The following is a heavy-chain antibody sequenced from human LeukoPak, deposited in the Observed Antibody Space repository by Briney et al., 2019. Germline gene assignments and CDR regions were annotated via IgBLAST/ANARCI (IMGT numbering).Heavy chain of an antibody. V-gene: IGHV6-1*01. CDR1: GDSVSSNSAA. D-gene: IGHD6-19*01. CDR2: TYYRSKWYN. CDR3: ARGYSSGWSPFDY. J-gene: IGHJ4*02. Sequence: SQTLSLTCAISGDSVSSNSAAWNWIRQSPSRGLEWLGRTYYRSKWYNDYAVSVKSRITINPDTSKNQFSLKLSSATAADTAVYYCARGYSSGWSPFDYWGQGTLVTVSS.